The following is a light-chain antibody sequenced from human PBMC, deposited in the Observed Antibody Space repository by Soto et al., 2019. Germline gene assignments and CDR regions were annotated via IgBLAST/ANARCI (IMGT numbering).Light chain of an antibody. CDR3: QVWDSSSDHRVV. CDR1: NIAIKS. J-gene: IGLJ2*01. Sequence: SYALTQAPSVSVAPGQTARVTCGGNNIAIKSVHWYQQKPGQAPVLVVYDDGDRPSGIPERFSGSNSGNTATLTITRVEAGEEADYHCQVWDSSSDHRVVFGGGTKLTVL. V-gene: IGLV3-21*02. CDR2: DDG.